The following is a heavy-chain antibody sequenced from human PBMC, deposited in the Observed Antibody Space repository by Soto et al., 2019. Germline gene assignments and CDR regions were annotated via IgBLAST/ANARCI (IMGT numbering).Heavy chain of an antibody. V-gene: IGHV4-59*01. CDR3: ARETYYYGSGSRAGAFDI. J-gene: IGHJ3*02. CDR2: IYYSGST. CDR1: GGSISSYY. D-gene: IGHD3-10*01. Sequence: SETLSLTCTVSGGSISSYYWSWIRQPPGKGLEWIGYIYYSGSTNYNPSLKSRVTISVDTSKNQFSLKLSSVTAADTAVYYCARETYYYGSGSRAGAFDIWGQGTMVT.